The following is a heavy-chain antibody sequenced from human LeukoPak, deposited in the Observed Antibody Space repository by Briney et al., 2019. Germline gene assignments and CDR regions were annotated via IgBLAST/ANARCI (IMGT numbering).Heavy chain of an antibody. CDR2: INHSGST. D-gene: IGHD6-13*01. J-gene: IGHJ4*02. Sequence: SETLSLTCAVYGGSFSGYYWSWIRQPPGKGLEWIGEINHSGSTNYNPSLKSRVTISVDTSKNQFSLKLSSVTAADTAVYYCARDKGRAAAGPYDYWGQGTLVTVSS. CDR1: GGSFSGYY. CDR3: ARDKGRAAAGPYDY. V-gene: IGHV4-34*01.